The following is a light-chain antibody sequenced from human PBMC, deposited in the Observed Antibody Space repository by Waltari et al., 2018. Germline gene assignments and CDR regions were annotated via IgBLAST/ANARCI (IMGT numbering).Light chain of an antibody. Sequence: EIVLTQSPATLSLSPGEKATLPCRASQSVSKYLAWYQQKPGQAPRLLIYDASNRATGIPARFSGSGSGTDFILTISSLEPEDFAVYYCQQRSTWPPFTFGPGTTLDI. CDR1: QSVSKY. CDR2: DAS. CDR3: QQRSTWPPFT. J-gene: IGKJ3*01. V-gene: IGKV3-11*01.